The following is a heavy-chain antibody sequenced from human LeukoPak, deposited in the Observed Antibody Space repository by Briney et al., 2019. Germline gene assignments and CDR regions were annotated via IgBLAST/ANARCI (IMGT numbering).Heavy chain of an antibody. Sequence: GRSLRLSCGASGFTLNSYAMHWVRQAPGKGLEWVAVISYDGMNKYYADSVMGRFTVSRDNSKNTLDLQMNSLRDEDTAVYYCAKGQGYDFWSSYWEYYFDYWGQGTLVTVSS. CDR3: AKGQGYDFWSSYWEYYFDY. CDR1: GFTLNSYA. V-gene: IGHV3-30*04. D-gene: IGHD3-3*01. CDR2: ISYDGMNK. J-gene: IGHJ4*02.